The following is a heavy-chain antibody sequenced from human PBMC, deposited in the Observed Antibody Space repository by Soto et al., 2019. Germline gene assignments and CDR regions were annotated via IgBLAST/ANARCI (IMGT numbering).Heavy chain of an antibody. CDR1: GGSFSGYY. J-gene: IGHJ6*02. V-gene: IGHV4-34*01. CDR3: ARERRMYYYYGMDV. Sequence: PSETLSLTCAVYGGSFSGYYWIWIRQPPGKGLEWIGEINHSGSTNYNPSLKSRVTISVDTSKNQFSLKLSSVTAADTAVYYCARERRMYYYYGMDVWGQGTTVTVSS. CDR2: INHSGST.